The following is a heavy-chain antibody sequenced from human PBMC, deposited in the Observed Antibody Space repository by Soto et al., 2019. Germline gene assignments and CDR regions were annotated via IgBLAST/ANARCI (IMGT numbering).Heavy chain of an antibody. CDR1: GFTFSSYW. Sequence: GGSLRLSCAASGFTFSSYWMSWVRQAPGKGLEWVANIKQDGSEKYYVDSVKGRFTISRDNAKNSLYLQMNSLRAEDTAVYYCAREVDILTGYYRGDYFDYWGQGTLVTVSS. J-gene: IGHJ4*02. CDR2: IKQDGSEK. CDR3: AREVDILTGYYRGDYFDY. D-gene: IGHD3-9*01. V-gene: IGHV3-7*01.